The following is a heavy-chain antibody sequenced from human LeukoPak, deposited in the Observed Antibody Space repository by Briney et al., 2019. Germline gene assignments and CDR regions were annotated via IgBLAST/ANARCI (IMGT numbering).Heavy chain of an antibody. CDR3: ASTGYDSSGYYSNTFDY. Sequence: SVKVSCKASGGTFSSYAISWVRQAPGQGLEWMGRIIPIFGTANYAQKFQGRVTITTDESTSTAYMELSSLRSEDTAVYYCASTGYDSSGYYSNTFDYWGQGTLVTVSS. V-gene: IGHV1-69*05. CDR2: IIPIFGTA. D-gene: IGHD3-22*01. CDR1: GGTFSSYA. J-gene: IGHJ4*02.